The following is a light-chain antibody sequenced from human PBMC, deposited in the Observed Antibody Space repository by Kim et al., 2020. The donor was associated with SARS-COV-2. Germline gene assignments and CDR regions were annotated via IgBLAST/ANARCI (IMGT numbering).Light chain of an antibody. J-gene: IGLJ3*02. CDR1: VLAKKY. V-gene: IGLV3-27*01. Sequence: SYELTQPSSVSVSPGQTARITCSGDVLAKKYARWFQQKPGQAAVLVIYKDSERPSGIPERFSGSSSGTTVTLTISGAQVEDEADYYCYSAADTIGVFGGGTQLTVL. CDR3: YSAADTIGV. CDR2: KDS.